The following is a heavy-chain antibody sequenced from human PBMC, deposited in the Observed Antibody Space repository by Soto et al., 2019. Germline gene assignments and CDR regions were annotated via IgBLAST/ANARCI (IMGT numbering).Heavy chain of an antibody. CDR3: AREGLVGTPRYFDS. Sequence: GGSLRLSCAASGFTFSSYGMHWVRQAPGKGLEWVAVISNDGGVKFYTDSVKGRFTISRDNFNNILFLQMNSLTAEDTAVYYCAREGLVGTPRYFDSWGRGILVTVSS. CDR2: ISNDGGVK. J-gene: IGHJ4*02. D-gene: IGHD2-8*02. V-gene: IGHV3-30*19. CDR1: GFTFSSYG.